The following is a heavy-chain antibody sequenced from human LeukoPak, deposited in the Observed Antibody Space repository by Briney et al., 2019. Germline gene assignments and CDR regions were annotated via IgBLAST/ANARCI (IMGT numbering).Heavy chain of an antibody. CDR3: ASLRHSSGYS. Sequence: GGSLRLSYAASGFTFSSYWMHWVRQAPGKGLVWDSRINSDGSSTSYADSVKGRFTISRDNAKNTLYLQMNSLRAEDTAVYYCASLRHSSGYSWGQGTLVTVSS. CDR2: INSDGSST. J-gene: IGHJ5*02. V-gene: IGHV3-74*01. CDR1: GFTFSSYW. D-gene: IGHD3-22*01.